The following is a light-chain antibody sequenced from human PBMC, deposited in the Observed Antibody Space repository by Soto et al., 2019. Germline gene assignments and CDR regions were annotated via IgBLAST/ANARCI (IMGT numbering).Light chain of an antibody. V-gene: IGLV1-40*01. J-gene: IGLJ1*01. CDR3: QPYDSSLSGYV. Sequence: QSVPTQPPSVPGYSGQRVTISCTGCIFKIGAGYDVHWYQQLPGTTPKLLIFINSNRPSGVPDRFSGSKSGTSASLAITGLQAEDEAHYYWQPYDSSLSGYVFATGTKVTVL. CDR2: INS. CDR1: IFKIGAGYD.